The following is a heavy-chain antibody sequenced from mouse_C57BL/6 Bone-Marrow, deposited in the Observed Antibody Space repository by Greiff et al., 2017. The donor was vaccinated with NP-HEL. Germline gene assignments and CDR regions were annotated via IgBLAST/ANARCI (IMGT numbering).Heavy chain of an antibody. Sequence: EVKLVESVAELVRPGASVKLSCTASGFNIKNTYMHWVKQRPEQGLEWIGRIDPANGNTKYAPKFQGKATITADTSSNTAYLQLNSLTSEDTAIYYCATGYYGSSPPYAMDYWGQGTSVTVSS. J-gene: IGHJ4*01. D-gene: IGHD1-1*01. V-gene: IGHV14-3*01. CDR1: GFNIKNTY. CDR3: ATGYYGSSPPYAMDY. CDR2: IDPANGNT.